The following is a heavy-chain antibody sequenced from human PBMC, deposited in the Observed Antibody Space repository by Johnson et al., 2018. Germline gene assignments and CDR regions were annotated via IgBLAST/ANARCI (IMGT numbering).Heavy chain of an antibody. CDR3: TRKGPEYSSSWAYYYYGMDV. CDR1: GFTFGDYA. D-gene: IGHD6-6*01. J-gene: IGHJ6*02. CDR2: IRRKAYGGTK. Sequence: EVQLVESGGGLVKPGRSLRLACTASGFTFGDYAMSWFRQAPGKGLEWVGFIRRKAYGGTKEYAASVKGRFTIPRDDSKSIAYLQMNSLKTEDTAVYYCTRKGPEYSSSWAYYYYGMDVWDQGTTVTVSS. V-gene: IGHV3-49*05.